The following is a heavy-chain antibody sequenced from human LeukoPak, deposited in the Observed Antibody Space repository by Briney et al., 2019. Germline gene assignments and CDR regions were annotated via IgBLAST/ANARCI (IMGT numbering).Heavy chain of an antibody. J-gene: IGHJ4*02. CDR1: GFTFSKHG. CDR3: AKDDAWLRFGE. Sequence: GGTLRLSCAASGFTFSKHGMNWVRQAPGKGLEWVSGISPSGDITYYADSVKGRFTISRDNSKSTLYLEVISLTAEDTAVYYCAKDDAWLRFGEWSQGTLVTVSS. CDR2: ISPSGDIT. D-gene: IGHD3-10*01. V-gene: IGHV3-23*01.